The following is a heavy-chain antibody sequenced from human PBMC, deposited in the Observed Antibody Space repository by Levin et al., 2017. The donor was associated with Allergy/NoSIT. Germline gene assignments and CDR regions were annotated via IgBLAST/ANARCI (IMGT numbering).Heavy chain of an antibody. D-gene: IGHD2-2*01. CDR1: GGSISSYY. Sequence: ASETLSLTCSVSGGSISSYYWSWIRQPPGTGLEWIGYIYYSGGTNYNPSLKSRFTMSVDTSKNQFSLKLRSVTAADTAEYYCAREGSSAFFNWFDPWGQGTLVTVSS. V-gene: IGHV4-59*01. CDR2: IYYSGGT. J-gene: IGHJ5*02. CDR3: AREGSSAFFNWFDP.